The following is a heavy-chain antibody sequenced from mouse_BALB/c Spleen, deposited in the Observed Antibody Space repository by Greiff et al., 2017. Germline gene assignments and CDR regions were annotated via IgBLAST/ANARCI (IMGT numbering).Heavy chain of an antibody. CDR3: ARGGGYYVYYAMDY. Sequence: VQLQQSGPGLVQPSQSLSITCTVSGFSLTSYGVHWVRQSPGKGLEWLGVIWSGGSTDYNAAFISRLSISKDNSKSQVFFKMNSLQANDTAIYYCARGGGYYVYYAMDYWGQGTSVTVSS. CDR1: GFSLTSYG. V-gene: IGHV2-2*02. CDR2: IWSGGST. D-gene: IGHD2-3*01. J-gene: IGHJ4*01.